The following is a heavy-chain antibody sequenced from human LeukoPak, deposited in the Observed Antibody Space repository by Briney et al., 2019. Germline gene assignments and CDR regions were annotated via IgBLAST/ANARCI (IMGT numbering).Heavy chain of an antibody. V-gene: IGHV3-11*01. Sequence: GGSLRLSCAASGFTFSDYYMTWIRQAPGKGLEWVSYISSSGSIIYYADSVKGRFTISRDNAKNSLYLQMNSLRAEDTAVYYCASGPGGASTWYGFDYWGQGTLVTVSS. CDR3: ASGPGGASTWYGFDY. J-gene: IGHJ4*02. CDR1: GFTFSDYY. CDR2: ISSSGSII. D-gene: IGHD6-13*01.